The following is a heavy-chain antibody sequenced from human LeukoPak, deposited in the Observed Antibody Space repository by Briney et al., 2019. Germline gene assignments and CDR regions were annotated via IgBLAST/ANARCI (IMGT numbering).Heavy chain of an antibody. J-gene: IGHJ4*02. D-gene: IGHD1-20*01. CDR2: ISSSSSTI. CDR3: ARGGLTGTFFDY. V-gene: IGHV3-48*04. Sequence: PGGSLRLSCEPSGFPFIAYRMNWFRQPPGRGRGGVSYISSSSSTIYYADSVKGRFTISRDNAKNSLYLQMNSLRAEDTAVYYCARGGLTGTFFDYWGQGTLVTVSS. CDR1: GFPFIAYR.